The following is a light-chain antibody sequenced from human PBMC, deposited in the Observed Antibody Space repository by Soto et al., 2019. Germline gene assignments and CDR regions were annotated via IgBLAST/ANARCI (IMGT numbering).Light chain of an antibody. CDR1: GSNIGGNA. CDR3: AAWDDGLNGVV. V-gene: IGLV1-44*01. J-gene: IGLJ7*01. CDR2: INN. Sequence: QSALTQPRSVSGTPGQRVTLTCSGGGSNIGGNAVNWYQQLPGTAPKLLIYINNQRPSGVPDRFSGSKSGTSASLAISGLQSEDEAHYYCAAWDDGLNGVVFGGGTQLTVL.